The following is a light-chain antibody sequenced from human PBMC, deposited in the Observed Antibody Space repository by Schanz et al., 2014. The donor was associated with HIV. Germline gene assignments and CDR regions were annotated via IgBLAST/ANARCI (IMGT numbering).Light chain of an antibody. V-gene: IGLV1-51*01. CDR2: DNN. CDR3: GTWDSSLSAGYVI. Sequence: QSVLTQPPSVSAAPGQKVTISCSGSSSNIGNNYVSWYQQLPGTAPKLLIYDNNKRPSEIPDRFSGSKSGTSATLGITGLQTGDEADYYCGTWDSSLSAGYVIFGGGTKLTVL. CDR1: SSNIGNNY. J-gene: IGLJ2*01.